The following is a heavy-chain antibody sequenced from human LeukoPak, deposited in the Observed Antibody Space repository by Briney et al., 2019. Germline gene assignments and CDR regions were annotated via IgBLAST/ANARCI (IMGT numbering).Heavy chain of an antibody. D-gene: IGHD3-10*01. V-gene: IGHV3-23*01. Sequence: PGGSPRLSCAASGFTFRTYDMNWVRQAPGKGLEWVAAISGHGDNTYYVDSVKGRFTISRDNSRNTLYLHLNSLRAEDTAIHYCTRGRRGVFNDAFDIWGQGTVVTVSS. J-gene: IGHJ3*02. CDR3: TRGRRGVFNDAFDI. CDR2: ISGHGDNT. CDR1: GFTFRTYD.